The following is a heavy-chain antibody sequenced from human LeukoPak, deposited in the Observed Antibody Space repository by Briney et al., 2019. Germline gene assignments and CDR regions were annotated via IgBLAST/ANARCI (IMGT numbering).Heavy chain of an antibody. CDR2: ISGSGGST. CDR1: GFTFSSSA. J-gene: IGHJ4*02. D-gene: IGHD1-1*01. Sequence: GGSLRLSCAVSGFTFSSSAMSWVRQARGKGLEWVSAISGSGGSTYYADSVKGRFTISRDNSKNTLYLQMNSLRAEDTAVYYCAKKSWNDVRPMGYWGQGTLVTVSS. V-gene: IGHV3-23*01. CDR3: AKKSWNDVRPMGY.